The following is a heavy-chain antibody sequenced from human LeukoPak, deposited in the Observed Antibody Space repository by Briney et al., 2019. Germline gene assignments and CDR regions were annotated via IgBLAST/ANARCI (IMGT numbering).Heavy chain of an antibody. CDR1: GFSFSSYN. J-gene: IGHJ4*02. CDR2: ISSSSTYI. V-gene: IGHV3-21*01. Sequence: PGGFLRLSCAASGFSFSSYNMNWVRQAPGKGLEWVSSISSSSTYIYYADLVKGRFTISRDNAKDSLFLQMNSLRAEDTAVYYCARDMQRASSSSWYLGYPTLGYWGQGTLVTVSS. CDR3: ARDMQRASSSSWYLGYPTLGY. D-gene: IGHD6-13*01.